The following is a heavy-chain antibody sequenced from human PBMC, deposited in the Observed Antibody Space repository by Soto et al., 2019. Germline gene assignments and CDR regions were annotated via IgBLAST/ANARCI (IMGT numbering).Heavy chain of an antibody. CDR1: GGTFSSYT. V-gene: IGHV1-69*02. CDR3: ARAEQLYCSGGSCYSHYYYYYGMDV. J-gene: IGHJ6*02. D-gene: IGHD2-15*01. CDR2: IIPILGIA. Sequence: SVKVSCKASGGTFSSYTISWVRQAPGQGLEWMGRIIPILGIANYAQKFQGRVTITADKSTSTAYMELSSLRSEDTAVYYCARAEQLYCSGGSCYSHYYYYYGMDVWGQGTTVTVSS.